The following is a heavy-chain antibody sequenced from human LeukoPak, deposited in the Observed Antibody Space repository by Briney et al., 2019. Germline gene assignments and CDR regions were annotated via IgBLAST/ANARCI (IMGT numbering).Heavy chain of an antibody. CDR1: GFTFSNYD. V-gene: IGHV3-23*01. CDR3: AKDLSRAVAADWFDP. Sequence: GGSLRPSCAASGFTFSNYDMSWVRQAPGKGLEWVSSISDSGGSTYYADSVKGRFTISRDNSKNTLYLQMTNLRAADTAVYYCAKDLSRAVAADWFDPWDQGSLVTVSS. CDR2: ISDSGGST. J-gene: IGHJ5*02. D-gene: IGHD6-19*01.